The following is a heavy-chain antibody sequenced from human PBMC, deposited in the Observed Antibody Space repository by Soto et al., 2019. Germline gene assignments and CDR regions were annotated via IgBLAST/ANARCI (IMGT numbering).Heavy chain of an antibody. CDR1: GFTFTNYW. J-gene: IGHJ6*02. CDR3: ARGMRNYYGVDV. CDR2: INSDGSTT. Sequence: AGGSLRLSCAASGFTFTNYWMHWVRQAPGKGLVWVSRINSDGSTTNYADSVKGRFTISRDNAENTVYLQMNSLRDEDTAVYYCARGMRNYYGVDVWGQGTTVTVSS. V-gene: IGHV3-74*01.